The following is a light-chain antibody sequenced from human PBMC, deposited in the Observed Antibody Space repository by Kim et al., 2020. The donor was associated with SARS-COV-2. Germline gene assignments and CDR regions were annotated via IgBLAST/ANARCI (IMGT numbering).Light chain of an antibody. CDR3: QQRSKWPLT. V-gene: IGKV3-11*01. J-gene: IGKJ4*01. Sequence: SPGERAPLSCRASQSISSNLAWYQQKPGQAPRLLIYDASNRATGIPARFSGYGSGADFTLTISSLEPEDFAVYHCQQRSKWPLTFGGGTKLEI. CDR1: QSISSN. CDR2: DAS.